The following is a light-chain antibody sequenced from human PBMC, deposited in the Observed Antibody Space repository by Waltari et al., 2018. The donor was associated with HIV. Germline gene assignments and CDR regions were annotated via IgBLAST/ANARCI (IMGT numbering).Light chain of an antibody. CDR1: QSVSSSY. CDR3: QQYET. CDR2: GAS. Sequence: EIVLTQSPGTLSVSPGERATLSCRASQSVSSSYLAWYQQKPGQAPRLLIYGASSRATGIPDRFSGSESGTDFTLTISRLEPEDFAVYYCQQYETFGQGTKVEIK. J-gene: IGKJ1*01. V-gene: IGKV3-20*01.